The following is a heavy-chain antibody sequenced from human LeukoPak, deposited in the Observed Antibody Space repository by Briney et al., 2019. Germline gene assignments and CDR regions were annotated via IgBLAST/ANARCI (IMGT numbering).Heavy chain of an antibody. CDR2: ISSSGSTI. CDR3: ARDPYSGYDGDYYYYYMDV. J-gene: IGHJ6*03. V-gene: IGHV3-48*03. CDR1: GFTFSSYE. D-gene: IGHD5-12*01. Sequence: AGGSLRLSCAASGFTFSSYEMNWVRQAPGKGLEWVSYISSSGSTIYYADSVKGRFTISRDNAKNTVYLQMNSLRAEDTAVYYCARDPYSGYDGDYYYYYMDVWGKGTTVTISS.